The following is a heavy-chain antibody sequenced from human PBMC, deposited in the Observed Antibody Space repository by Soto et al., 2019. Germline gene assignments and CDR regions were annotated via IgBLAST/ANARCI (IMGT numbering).Heavy chain of an antibody. D-gene: IGHD4-17*01. V-gene: IGHV4-30-4*01. CDR3: ARGVYADYSYYFEY. CDR2: IYHYGST. Sequence: SETLSLTCTVSGDSLDSGDSYWSWIRQPPGKGLEWIGYIYHYGSTSYNPSLKSRLIISVDTSKNQFSLKVSSVTGADTAVYYCARGVYADYSYYFEYWGQGALVTVSS. J-gene: IGHJ4*02. CDR1: GDSLDSGDSY.